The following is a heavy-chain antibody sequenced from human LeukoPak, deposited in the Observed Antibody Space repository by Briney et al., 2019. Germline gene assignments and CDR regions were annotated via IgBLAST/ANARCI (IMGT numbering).Heavy chain of an antibody. CDR1: GFTFSSYS. Sequence: GGSLRLSCAASGFTFSSYSMNWVRQAPGKGLEWVSSISSSSSSINNADSVNGRFTISRNNTKKSLYLQMNSLRAEDTAVYYCARGYGSGRLNVLFDYWGQGTLVTVSS. CDR2: ISSSSSSI. CDR3: ARGYGSGRLNVLFDY. V-gene: IGHV3-21*01. D-gene: IGHD3-10*01. J-gene: IGHJ4*02.